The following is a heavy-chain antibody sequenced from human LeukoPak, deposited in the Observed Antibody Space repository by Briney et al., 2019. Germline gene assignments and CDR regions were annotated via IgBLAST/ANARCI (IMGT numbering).Heavy chain of an antibody. D-gene: IGHD3-3*01. J-gene: IGHJ5*02. V-gene: IGHV4-34*01. Sequence: SETLSLTCAVYGGSFSGYYWSWIRQPPGKGLEWIGEINHSGSTNYNPSLKSRVTISVDTSKNQFSLKLSSVTAADTAVYYCARGMRRNYDFWSGSRYNWFDPWGQGTLVTVSS. CDR2: INHSGST. CDR3: ARGMRRNYDFWSGSRYNWFDP. CDR1: GGSFSGYY.